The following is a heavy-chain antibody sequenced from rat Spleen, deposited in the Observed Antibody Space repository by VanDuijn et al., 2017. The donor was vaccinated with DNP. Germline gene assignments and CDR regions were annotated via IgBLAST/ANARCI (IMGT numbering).Heavy chain of an antibody. J-gene: IGHJ1*01. CDR1: DYSITNNY. V-gene: IGHV3-1*01. CDR3: ARGLNYGGYNYYWYFDF. Sequence: VQLKESGPGLVQPSQSLSLTCSVTDYSITNNYWGWIRKFPGNKMEWMGYISYSGGTSYNPSLKSRISITRDTSKNQFLLRVNSLTTEDTATYYCARGLNYGGYNYYWYFDFWGPGTMVTVSS. CDR2: ISYSGGT. D-gene: IGHD1-11*01.